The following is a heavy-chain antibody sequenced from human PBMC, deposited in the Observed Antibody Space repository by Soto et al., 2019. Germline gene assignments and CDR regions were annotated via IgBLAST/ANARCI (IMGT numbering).Heavy chain of an antibody. CDR2: IYYSGST. CDR1: GGSISSGDYY. V-gene: IGHV4-30-4*01. J-gene: IGHJ5*02. D-gene: IGHD6-13*01. Sequence: SETLSLTCTVSGGSISSGDYYWSWIRQPPGKGLEWIGYIYYSGSTYYDPSLKSRVTISVDTSKNQFSLKLSSVTAADTAVYYCAREPLGIAAAGHNWFDPWGQGTLVTVS. CDR3: AREPLGIAAAGHNWFDP.